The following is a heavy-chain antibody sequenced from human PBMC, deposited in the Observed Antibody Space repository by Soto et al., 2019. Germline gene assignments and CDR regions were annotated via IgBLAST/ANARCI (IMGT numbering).Heavy chain of an antibody. Sequence: EVQLLESGGGLVQPGGSLRLSCAASGFAFSSRAMGWVRQAPGMGPEWVSGISGSGGSTYYADSVKGRFTIPRDNSKDTLYLQVNSLRAEDTAVYYCVLPSGGCGSDVCYAALFDYWGQGALVTVSS. CDR3: VLPSGGCGSDVCYAALFDY. J-gene: IGHJ4*02. V-gene: IGHV3-23*01. CDR1: GFAFSSRA. D-gene: IGHD2-21*02. CDR2: ISGSGGST.